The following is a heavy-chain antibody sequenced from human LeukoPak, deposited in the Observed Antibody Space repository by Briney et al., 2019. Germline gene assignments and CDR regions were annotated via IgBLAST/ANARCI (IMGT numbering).Heavy chain of an antibody. CDR2: INPSGGST. V-gene: IGHV1-46*01. Sequence: GASVKVSCQASGYTFTKYYMYWVRQAPGQGLEWMGIINPSGGSTSYAQKFQGRVTMTRDTSTSTVYMELSSLRSEDTAVYYCARDSGMVRGTVDYWGQGTLVTVSS. J-gene: IGHJ4*02. D-gene: IGHD3-10*01. CDR3: ARDSGMVRGTVDY. CDR1: GYTFTKYY.